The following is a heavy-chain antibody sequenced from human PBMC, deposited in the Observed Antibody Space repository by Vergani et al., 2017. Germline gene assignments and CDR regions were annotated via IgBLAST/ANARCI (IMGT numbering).Heavy chain of an antibody. D-gene: IGHD6-19*01. V-gene: IGHV3-21*01. CDR2: ISSSSSYI. J-gene: IGHJ5*02. CDR3: ARDRYSSGLYWFDP. Sequence: EVQLVESRGGLVKPGGSLRLSCAASGFTFSSYSMNWVRQAPGKGLEWVSSISSSSSYIYYADSVKGRFTISRDNAKNSLYLQMNSLRAEDTAEYYCARDRYSSGLYWFDPWGQGTLVTVSS. CDR1: GFTFSSYS.